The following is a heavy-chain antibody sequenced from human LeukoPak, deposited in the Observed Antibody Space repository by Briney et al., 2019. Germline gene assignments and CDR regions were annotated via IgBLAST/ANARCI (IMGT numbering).Heavy chain of an antibody. D-gene: IGHD1-26*01. CDR1: GFTFDDYA. J-gene: IGHJ3*02. Sequence: PGGSLRLSCAASGFTFDDYAMHWVRQAPGKGLEWVSGISWNSGSIGYADSVKGRFTISRDNAKNSLYLQMNSLRAEDTALYYCAKVGGSYALVDAFDIWGQGTMVTVSS. V-gene: IGHV3-9*01. CDR2: ISWNSGSI. CDR3: AKVGGSYALVDAFDI.